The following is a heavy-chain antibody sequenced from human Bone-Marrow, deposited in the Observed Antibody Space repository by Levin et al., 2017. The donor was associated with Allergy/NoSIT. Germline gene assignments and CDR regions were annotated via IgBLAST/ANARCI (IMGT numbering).Heavy chain of an antibody. D-gene: IGHD5-24*01. V-gene: IGHV4-30-4*01. CDR1: GASISNSDYH. CDR2: IYNGGST. J-gene: IGHJ4*02. CDR3: ARVRRRDGYNFERSFDF. Sequence: HSQTLSLTCSVSGASISNSDYHWTWLRQPPGKGLELIGFIYNGGSTYYNPALKSRLFLSGDTSRNLFSLNLRSVTAADTAVYYCARVRRRDGYNFERSFDFWGQGTLVTVSS.